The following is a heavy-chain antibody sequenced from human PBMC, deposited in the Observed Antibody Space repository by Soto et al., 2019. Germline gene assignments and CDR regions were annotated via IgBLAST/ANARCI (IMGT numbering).Heavy chain of an antibody. CDR2: INPNSGAT. CDR3: ASLITVAGYYFDY. V-gene: IGHV1-2*02. CDR1: GYTFTFYY. Sequence: SVKVSCKASGYTFTFYYMHLVVHAPGQGLEWMGWINPNSGATNYAQKFQGRVTVTRDTSISTAYMELNRPRSDDTAVYYCASLITVAGYYFDYWGQGTLVTVSS. D-gene: IGHD6-19*01. J-gene: IGHJ4*02.